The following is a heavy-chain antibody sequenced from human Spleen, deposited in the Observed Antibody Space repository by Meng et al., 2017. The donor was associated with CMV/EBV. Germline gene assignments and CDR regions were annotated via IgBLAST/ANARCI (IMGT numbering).Heavy chain of an antibody. J-gene: IGHJ4*02. CDR1: VFTFTRYA. D-gene: IGHD5-12*01. CDR3: AKAETGYDSHFDF. Sequence: SVFTFTRYAMSWVRPPPGTGLGWVSGLSGSGGATFYADSVEGRFTISRDNSKNTLYLQMNSLRVEDTAVYYCAKAETGYDSHFDFWGQGTLVTVSS. V-gene: IGHV3-23*01. CDR2: LSGSGGAT.